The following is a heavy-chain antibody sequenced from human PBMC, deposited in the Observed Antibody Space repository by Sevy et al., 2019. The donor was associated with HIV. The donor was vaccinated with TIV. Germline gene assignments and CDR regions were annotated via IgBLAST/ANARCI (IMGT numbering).Heavy chain of an antibody. CDR1: GYTFTSYG. CDR2: ISAYNGNT. Sequence: ASLKVSCKASGYTFTSYGISWVRQAPGQGLEWMGWISAYNGNTNYAQKLQGRVTMTTDTSTSTAYMELRSLRSDDTAVYYCARDRYSSSWWDAFDIWGQGTMVTVSS. J-gene: IGHJ3*02. D-gene: IGHD6-13*01. V-gene: IGHV1-18*04. CDR3: ARDRYSSSWWDAFDI.